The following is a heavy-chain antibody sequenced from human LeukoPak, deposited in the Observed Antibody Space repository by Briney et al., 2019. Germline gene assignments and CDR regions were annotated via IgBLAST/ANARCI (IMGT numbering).Heavy chain of an antibody. D-gene: IGHD5-18*01. CDR1: GFAFASYW. CDR2: ISPDGGAK. J-gene: IGHJ4*02. Sequence: GGSLRLSCAASGFAFASYWMSWVRQAPGGGLELVANISPDGGAKFCMDSVKGRCAVSRDNARTSLYLEMNSLRAEDTAVYYCARDRWPYGDTAIDYWGQGTLVTVSS. V-gene: IGHV3-7*03. CDR3: ARDRWPYGDTAIDY.